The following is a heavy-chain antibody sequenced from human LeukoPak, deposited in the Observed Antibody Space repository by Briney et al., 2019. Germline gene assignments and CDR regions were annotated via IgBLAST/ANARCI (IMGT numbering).Heavy chain of an antibody. V-gene: IGHV4-34*01. CDR3: ARQALWFGEGGDNWFDP. Sequence: SETLSLTCAIYSESFSGYFWSWIRQPPGKGLEWIGSIYYSGSTYYNPSLKSRVTISVDTSKNQFSLKLSSVTAADTAVYYCARQALWFGEGGDNWFDPWGQGTLVTVSS. D-gene: IGHD3-10*01. CDR2: IYYSGST. CDR1: SESFSGYF. J-gene: IGHJ5*02.